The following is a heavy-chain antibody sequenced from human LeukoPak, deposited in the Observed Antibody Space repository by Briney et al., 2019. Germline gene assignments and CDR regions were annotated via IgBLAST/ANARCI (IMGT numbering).Heavy chain of an antibody. CDR3: TRPRYGRNIFDY. V-gene: IGHV3-49*04. CDR1: VFTFGDYA. D-gene: IGHD1-14*01. Sequence: PGLSLRLSCTASVFTFGDYAMTCVRQAPGKALECGGFIRSKTYGGTPDYAASVKGRFTISRDDSKSIAYLQMNSLKIEDTAVYYCTRPRYGRNIFDYWGQGTLVTVSS. J-gene: IGHJ4*02. CDR2: IRSKTYGGTP.